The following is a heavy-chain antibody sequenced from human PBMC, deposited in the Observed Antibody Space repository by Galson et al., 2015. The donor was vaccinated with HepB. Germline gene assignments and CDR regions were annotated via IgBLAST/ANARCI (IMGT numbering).Heavy chain of an antibody. Sequence: SVKVSCKASGGTFSSYTISWVRQAPGQGLEWMGRIIPILGIANYAQKFQGRVTITADKSTSTAYMELSSLRSEDTAVYYCARVVRGYSYGWEHNNWFDPWGQGTLVTVSS. CDR3: ARVVRGYSYGWEHNNWFDP. D-gene: IGHD5-18*01. V-gene: IGHV1-69*02. J-gene: IGHJ5*02. CDR1: GGTFSSYT. CDR2: IIPILGIA.